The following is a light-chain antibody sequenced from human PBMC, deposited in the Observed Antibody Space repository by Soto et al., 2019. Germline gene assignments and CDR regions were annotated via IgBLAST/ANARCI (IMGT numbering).Light chain of an antibody. CDR3: VTWDDTLSGSWV. V-gene: IGLV1-47*01. Sequence: QSVLTQPPSASGTPGQRVTISCSGSSSNIGNKDVYWYQKLPGTAPKFLIYGNDQRPSGVPDRFSGSRSGTSASLAISGLRSEDEADYFGVTWDDTLSGSWVFGGGTKLTVL. J-gene: IGLJ3*02. CDR1: SSNIGNKD. CDR2: GND.